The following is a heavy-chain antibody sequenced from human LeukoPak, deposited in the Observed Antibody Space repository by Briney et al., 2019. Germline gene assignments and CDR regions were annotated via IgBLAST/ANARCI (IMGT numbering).Heavy chain of an antibody. J-gene: IGHJ4*02. CDR1: EFTVSSSY. V-gene: IGHV3-66*01. CDR3: ARDRRDGYCLGH. Sequence: GGSLRLSCTGSEFTVSSSYMSWVRQTPGKGLEWVSVMYSGGTTYYADSVKGRFTISRDSSKDTVNLQMNSLRAEDTAVYYCARDRRDGYCLGHWGQGTLVTVSS. D-gene: IGHD2-2*03. CDR2: MYSGGTT.